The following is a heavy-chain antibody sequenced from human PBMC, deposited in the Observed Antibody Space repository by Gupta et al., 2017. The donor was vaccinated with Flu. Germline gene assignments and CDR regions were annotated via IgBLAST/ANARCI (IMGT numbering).Heavy chain of an antibody. J-gene: IGHJ6*04. CDR3: LKGMDV. Sequence: YWMTWVRQAPGKGLEWVANINPGGSDKYYVDSVKGRFTISRDNSKNSLYLQMNTLIFEDTAVYYCLKGMDVWGKGTTVSVSS. CDR2: INPGGSDK. V-gene: IGHV3-7*01. CDR1: YW.